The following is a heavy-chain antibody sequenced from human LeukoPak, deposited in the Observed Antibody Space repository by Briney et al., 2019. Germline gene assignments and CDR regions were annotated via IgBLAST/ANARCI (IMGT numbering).Heavy chain of an antibody. V-gene: IGHV3-11*01. D-gene: IGHD3-16*02. CDR2: ISSSSSPI. CDR1: GLPLSIL. J-gene: IGHJ6*03. CDR3: ATRDIVHDDYFHIDV. Sequence: PGGSLRLSHSLSGLPLSILLELDPRQAPGKGLEWVSYISSSSSPIYYADSAKGRFIISRDTAKNSLYLLMTILRADEAVYYCATRDIVHDDYFHIDVWGTGTTVTVSS.